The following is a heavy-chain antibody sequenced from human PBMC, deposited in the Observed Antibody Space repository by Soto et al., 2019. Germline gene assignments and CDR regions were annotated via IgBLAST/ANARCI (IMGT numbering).Heavy chain of an antibody. Sequence: GGSLRLSCAASGFTFSSYSMNWVRQAPGKGLEWVSYISSSSSTIYYADSVKGRFTISRDNAENSVYLEMDSLRAEDTALYYCARDVDADFRTDFDYWGRGTLVTVSS. D-gene: IGHD4-17*01. J-gene: IGHJ4*02. CDR1: GFTFSSYS. CDR3: ARDVDADFRTDFDY. CDR2: ISSSSSTI. V-gene: IGHV3-48*04.